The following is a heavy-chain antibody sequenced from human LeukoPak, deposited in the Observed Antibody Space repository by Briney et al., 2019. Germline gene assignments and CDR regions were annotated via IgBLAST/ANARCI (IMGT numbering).Heavy chain of an antibody. Sequence: GGSLRLSCAASGFTFSSYAMSWVRQAPGKGLEWVSAISGSGGSTYYADSVKGRFTISRDNSKNTLYLQMNSLRAEDTAVYYCAKDRAVAAPYYHYGMDVWGQGTTVTVSS. D-gene: IGHD6-19*01. CDR3: AKDRAVAAPYYHYGMDV. V-gene: IGHV3-23*01. J-gene: IGHJ6*02. CDR1: GFTFSSYA. CDR2: ISGSGGST.